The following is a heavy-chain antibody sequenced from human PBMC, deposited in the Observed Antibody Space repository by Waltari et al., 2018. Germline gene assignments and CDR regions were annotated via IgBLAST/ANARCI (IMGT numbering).Heavy chain of an antibody. CDR3: VDAPGNC. CDR2: LGPIFGTA. CDR1: VGTFSSYA. J-gene: IGHJ4*02. V-gene: IGHV1-69*13. D-gene: IGHD2-8*01. Sequence: QVQLVQSGAEVKKPGSSVKVSCTASVGTFSSYAISWVRQAPGQGLEWMGGLGPIFGTADYAQQFQGRVTLTADESTSPAYRELSSLRSEDAAVYYSVDAPGNCWGQGALLTVSS.